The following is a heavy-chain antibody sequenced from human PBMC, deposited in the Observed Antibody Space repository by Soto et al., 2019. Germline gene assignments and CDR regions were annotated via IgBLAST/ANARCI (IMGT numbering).Heavy chain of an antibody. J-gene: IGHJ6*02. CDR3: ARYYNALDV. D-gene: IGHD3-10*01. CDR2: ISSSSNYV. V-gene: IGHV3-21*01. Sequence: GGSLRLSCAASGFTFSNYNMNWVRQAPGKGLEWVSSISSSSNYVYYVDSVKGRFTISRDNAKNSLYLQMNSLRDEDTAVYYCARYYNALDVWGQGTTVTVSS. CDR1: GFTFSNYN.